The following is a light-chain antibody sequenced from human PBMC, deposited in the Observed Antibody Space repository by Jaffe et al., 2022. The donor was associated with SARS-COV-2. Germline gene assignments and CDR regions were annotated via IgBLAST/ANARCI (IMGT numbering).Light chain of an antibody. CDR2: DVS. CDR1: NSDVGGFNY. V-gene: IGLV2-14*03. Sequence: QSALTQPASVSGSPGQSITISCTGTNSDVGGFNYVSWYQHHPGKAPKLIIYDVSNRPSGVSNRFSASKSGNTASLTISGLQGEDEADYYCSSYATNRDVLFGGGTKLTVL. J-gene: IGLJ2*01. CDR3: SSYATNRDVL.